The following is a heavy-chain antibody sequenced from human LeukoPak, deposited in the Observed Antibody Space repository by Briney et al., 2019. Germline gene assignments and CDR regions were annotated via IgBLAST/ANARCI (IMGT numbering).Heavy chain of an antibody. J-gene: IGHJ4*02. V-gene: IGHV1-18*01. Sequence: ASVKVSCKASGYTVTNYGITWVRQAPGQGLEFMGWMSTYNGNTIYAQKLKGRLTMTTDTSTGTAYMELSSLRSDDTPVYYCARDGGRYGSGTYCVFDYWGQGTLVTVSS. CDR2: MSTYNGNT. CDR1: GYTVTNYG. D-gene: IGHD3-10*01. CDR3: ARDGGRYGSGTYCVFDY.